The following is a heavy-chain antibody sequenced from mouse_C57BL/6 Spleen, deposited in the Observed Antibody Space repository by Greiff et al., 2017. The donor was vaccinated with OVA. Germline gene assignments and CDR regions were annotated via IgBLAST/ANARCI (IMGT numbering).Heavy chain of an antibody. D-gene: IGHD1-1*01. CDR1: GYTFTSYW. Sequence: QVQLQQPGAELVRPGTSVKLSCKASGYTFTSYWMHWVKQRPGQGLEWIGVIDPSDSYTNYHQKFKGKATLTVDTSSSTAYMQLSSLTSEDSAVYYCARGTTVVASDYWGQGTTLTVSS. CDR3: ARGTTVVASDY. V-gene: IGHV1-59*01. J-gene: IGHJ2*01. CDR2: IDPSDSYT.